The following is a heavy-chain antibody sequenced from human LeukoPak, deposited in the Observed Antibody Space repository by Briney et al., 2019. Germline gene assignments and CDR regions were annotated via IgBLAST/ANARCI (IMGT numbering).Heavy chain of an antibody. CDR3: ARSGGLGLFDY. D-gene: IGHD3-22*01. V-gene: IGHV4-4*08. CDR2: IYTSGST. J-gene: IGHJ4*02. CDR1: GGSISSYY. Sequence: SETLSLTCTVSGGSISSYYWSWIRQPPGKGLEWIGYIYTSGSTNYNPSLKSRVTMSVDTSKNQFSLKLSSVTAADTAVYYCARSGGLGLFDYWGQGTLVTVSS.